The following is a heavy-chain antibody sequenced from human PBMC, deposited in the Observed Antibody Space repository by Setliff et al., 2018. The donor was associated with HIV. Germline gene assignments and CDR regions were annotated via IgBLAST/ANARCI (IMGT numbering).Heavy chain of an antibody. V-gene: IGHV3-23*01. D-gene: IGHD3-22*01. J-gene: IGHJ4*02. CDR1: GFTFSSYA. Sequence: PGGSLRLSCAASGFTFSSYAMNWVRQAPGKGLEWVSVIGGSGGSTYYADSVKGRFTISRDNSKNTLYLQMNSLRAEDTAVYYCAKGTYSYDSSGPDYWGRGTLVTVS. CDR3: AKGTYSYDSSGPDY. CDR2: IGGSGGST.